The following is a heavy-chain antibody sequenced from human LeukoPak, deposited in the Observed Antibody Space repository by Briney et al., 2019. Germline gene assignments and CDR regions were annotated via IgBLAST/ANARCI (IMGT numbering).Heavy chain of an antibody. J-gene: IGHJ4*02. Sequence: PAETLSLTCTVSGGSISSRSYFWGWVRQPPGKGLEWIGSIYYIGSTYYNPSLKSRVTISVDTSKNQFSLKLSSVTAADTAVYYCARLTGVGVKIDYWGQGTLVTVSS. CDR3: ARLTGVGVKIDY. D-gene: IGHD3-10*01. CDR1: GGSISSRSYF. CDR2: IYYIGST. V-gene: IGHV4-39*01.